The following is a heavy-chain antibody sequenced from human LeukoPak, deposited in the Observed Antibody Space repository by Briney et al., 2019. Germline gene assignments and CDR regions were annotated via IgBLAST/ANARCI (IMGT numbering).Heavy chain of an antibody. CDR2: IHNDGST. CDR1: GFIVSSNY. D-gene: IGHD3-3*02. CDR3: AALARDC. J-gene: IGHJ4*02. Sequence: GGSLRLSCAASGFIVSSNYMTWVRQAPGEGLEWVSVIHNDGSTYYTDSVKGRFTISRDNSKNTLYLQMNSLRVEDTAVYYCAALARDCWGQGTLVTVSS. V-gene: IGHV3-53*01.